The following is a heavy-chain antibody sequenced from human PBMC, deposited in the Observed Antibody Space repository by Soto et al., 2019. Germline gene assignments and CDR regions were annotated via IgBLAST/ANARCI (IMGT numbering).Heavy chain of an antibody. D-gene: IGHD6-13*01. V-gene: IGHV3-30*03. CDR1: GFSFTSYG. CDR3: AAGLYFFDY. Sequence: PGGSLRLSCAASGFSFTSYGMHWFRQAPGKGLDWVALISSDGSNKYYPDSVKGRFTISRDNSKNTLYLQMNSLRSEDTAVYYCAAGLYFFDYCGQGTLVTVSS. J-gene: IGHJ4*02. CDR2: ISSDGSNK.